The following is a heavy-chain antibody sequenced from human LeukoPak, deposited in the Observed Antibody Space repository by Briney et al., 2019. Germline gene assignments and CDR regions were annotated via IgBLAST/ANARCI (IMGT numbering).Heavy chain of an antibody. Sequence: SETLSLTCAVYGGSFSGYYWSWIRQPPGKGLEWIGEINHSGSTNYNPSLKSRVTISVDTSKNQFSLKLSSVTAADTAVYYCARMNWNNWFDPWGQGTLVTVSS. CDR1: GGSFSGYY. CDR3: ARMNWNNWFDP. V-gene: IGHV4-34*01. J-gene: IGHJ5*02. D-gene: IGHD1-1*01. CDR2: INHSGST.